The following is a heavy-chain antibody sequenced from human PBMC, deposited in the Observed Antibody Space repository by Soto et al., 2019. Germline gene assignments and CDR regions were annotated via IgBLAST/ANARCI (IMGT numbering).Heavy chain of an antibody. Sequence: SETLSLTCAVYGGSFSGYYWSWIRQPPGKGLEWIGEINDSGNTNYNPSLKSRVTISVDTSKNQFSLKLSSVTAADTAVYYCARKGAVAGTGYLQHWGQGTLVTVSS. CDR1: GGSFSGYY. V-gene: IGHV4-34*01. CDR3: ARKGAVAGTGYLQH. CDR2: INDSGNT. D-gene: IGHD6-19*01. J-gene: IGHJ1*01.